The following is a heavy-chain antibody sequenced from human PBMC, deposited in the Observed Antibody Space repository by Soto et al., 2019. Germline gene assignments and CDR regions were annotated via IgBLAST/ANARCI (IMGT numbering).Heavy chain of an antibody. Sequence: ASVKVSCKASGYTFTGYDMHWVRQAPGQGLEWMGWINPNSGGTNYAQKFQGRVSMTRDTSISTAYMELSRLRSDDTAVYYCAGEEYYYTKGGYWCDAWGQGTLVTVSS. CDR3: AGEEYYYTKGGYWCDA. V-gene: IGHV1-2*02. CDR1: GYTFTGYD. CDR2: INPNSGGT. D-gene: IGHD3-10*01. J-gene: IGHJ5*02.